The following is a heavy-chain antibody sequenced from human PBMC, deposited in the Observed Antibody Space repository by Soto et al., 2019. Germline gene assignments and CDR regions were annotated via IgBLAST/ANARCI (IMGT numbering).Heavy chain of an antibody. CDR3: ARGLPLAAVFDY. CDR2: ISYDGSNK. J-gene: IGHJ4*02. D-gene: IGHD2-15*01. V-gene: IGHV3-30*03. Sequence: GVLSLSCAASGFTFSSYGMHWVRQAPGKGLEWVAVISYDGSNKYYADSVKGRFTISRDNSKNTLYLQMNSLRAEDTAVYYCARGLPLAAVFDYWGQGTLVTVSS. CDR1: GFTFSSYG.